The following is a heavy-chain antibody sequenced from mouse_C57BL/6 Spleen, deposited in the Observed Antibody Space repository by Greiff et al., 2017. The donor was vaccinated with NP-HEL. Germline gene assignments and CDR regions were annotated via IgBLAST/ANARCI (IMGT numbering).Heavy chain of an antibody. D-gene: IGHD2-1*01. J-gene: IGHJ3*01. V-gene: IGHV2-9*01. CDR3: AFRNYRDVAY. CDR1: GFSLTSYG. Sequence: VQVVESGPGLVAPSQSLSITCTVSGFSLTSYGVDWVRQPPGKGLEWLGVIWGGGSTNYNPAPMSRLSISTDNTKSQVFRKMNRLQTDDTAMYYCAFRNYRDVAYWGQGTLVTVSA. CDR2: IWGGGST.